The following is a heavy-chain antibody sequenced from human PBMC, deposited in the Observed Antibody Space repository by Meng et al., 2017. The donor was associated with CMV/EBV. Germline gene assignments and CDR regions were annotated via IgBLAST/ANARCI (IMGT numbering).Heavy chain of an antibody. Sequence: LSLTCAASGFTFSSSEMNWVRQAPGKGLEWVSYISSSGSTIYYADSVKGRFTISRDNAKNSLYLQMNSLRAEDTAVYYCASPPYQLPPGWGQGTLVTVSS. D-gene: IGHD2-2*01. CDR3: ASPPYQLPPG. CDR1: GFTFSSSE. CDR2: ISSSGSTI. J-gene: IGHJ4*02. V-gene: IGHV3-48*03.